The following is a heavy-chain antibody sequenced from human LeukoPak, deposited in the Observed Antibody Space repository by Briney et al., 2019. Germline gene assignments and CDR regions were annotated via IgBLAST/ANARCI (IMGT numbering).Heavy chain of an antibody. CDR1: GFTFSTCA. J-gene: IGHJ4*02. CDR2: ISDGGRTT. V-gene: IGHV3-23*01. D-gene: IGHD1-1*01. Sequence: AGGSLRLSCAASGFTFSTCAMGWVRQGPGKGLEWVATISDGGRTTYYAGSVKGRFTISRDNSKNTLYLQMSSLRAEDTAVYYCAKGGPVVKTTDCWGQGTLVTVSS. CDR3: AKGGPVVKTTDC.